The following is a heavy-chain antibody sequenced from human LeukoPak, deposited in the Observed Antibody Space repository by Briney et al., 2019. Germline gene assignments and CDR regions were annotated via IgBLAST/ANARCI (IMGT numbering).Heavy chain of an antibody. CDR1: GYTFTSYG. CDR3: ARVPIVVVTAIPFDY. CDR2: ISAYNGNT. D-gene: IGHD2-21*02. Sequence: ASVKVSFKASGYTFTSYGISWVRQAPGQGLEWMGWISAYNGNTNYAQKLQGRVTMTTDTSTSTAYMELRSLRSDDTAVYYCARVPIVVVTAIPFDYWGQGTLVTVSS. J-gene: IGHJ4*02. V-gene: IGHV1-18*01.